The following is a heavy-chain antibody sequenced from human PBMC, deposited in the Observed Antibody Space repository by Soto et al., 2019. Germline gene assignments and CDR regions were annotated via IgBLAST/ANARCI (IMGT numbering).Heavy chain of an antibody. J-gene: IGHJ4*02. CDR1: GFTFSDYS. V-gene: IGHV3-11*01. CDR2: ISLSGSSI. D-gene: IGHD1-26*01. CDR3: ASQDRVGTHDD. Sequence: PGGSLRLSCAASGFTFSDYSMSWIRQAPGKGLEWISYISLSGSSIYYADSVKGRFTISRDNAKNSLFLQMSSPRAEDTAMYYCASQDRVGTHDDWGQGTLVTVSS.